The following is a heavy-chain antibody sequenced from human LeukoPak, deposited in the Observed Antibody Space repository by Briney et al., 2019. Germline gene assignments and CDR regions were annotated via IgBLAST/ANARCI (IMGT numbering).Heavy chain of an antibody. CDR2: INTNTGNP. Sequence: VASVKVSCKASGYTFTSYAMNWVRQAPGQGREWMGWINTNTGNPTYAQGFTGRFVFSLDTSVSTAYLQISSLKAEDTAVYYCARMSGYYVPYYYYYMDVWGKGTTVTVSS. CDR3: ARMSGYYVPYYYYYMDV. CDR1: GYTFTSYA. V-gene: IGHV7-4-1*02. J-gene: IGHJ6*03. D-gene: IGHD3-3*01.